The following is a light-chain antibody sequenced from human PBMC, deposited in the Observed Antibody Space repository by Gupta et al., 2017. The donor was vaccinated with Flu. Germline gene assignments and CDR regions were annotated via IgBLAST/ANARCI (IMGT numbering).Light chain of an antibody. CDR2: GAS. CDR1: QSVSSSY. V-gene: IGKV3-20*01. J-gene: IGKJ1*01. Sequence: EIVLTQSPGTLSLSPGERATLSCRASQSVSSSYLAWYQQKPGQAPRLFIYGASSRATGIPDRFSGSGSGTDFTLTISRLEPEDFAVYYCQQYGSSPLTFGQGTKVEIK. CDR3: QQYGSSPLT.